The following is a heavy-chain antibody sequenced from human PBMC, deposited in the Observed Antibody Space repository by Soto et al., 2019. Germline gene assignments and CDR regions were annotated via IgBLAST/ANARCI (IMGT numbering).Heavy chain of an antibody. CDR1: GDSISSADYY. CDR2: IFYSGTT. V-gene: IGHV4-30-4*01. CDR3: ARDLWVEPELYYYGMDV. J-gene: IGHJ6*02. Sequence: PSETLSLTCTVSGDSISSADYYWSWIRQTPGKGLEWIGHIFYSGTTYYNPSLKSRLTISVDTSKNHFSLRLTSVTAADTAVYYCARDLWVEPELYYYGMDVWGQGTTVIVSS. D-gene: IGHD1-1*01.